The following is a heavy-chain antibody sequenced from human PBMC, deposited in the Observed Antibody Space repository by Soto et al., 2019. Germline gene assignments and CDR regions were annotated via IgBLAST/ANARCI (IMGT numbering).Heavy chain of an antibody. CDR2: IYYSGTT. D-gene: IGHD1-26*01. CDR1: GYSISSSNW. Sequence: PSETLSLTCAVSGYSISSSNWWGWIRQPPGKGLEWIGCIYYSGTTYYNPSLKSRVTMSVDTSKNQFSLKLTSVTAVDTAVYYCARREIQGPIDYWDQGTLVTVSS. CDR3: ARREIQGPIDY. V-gene: IGHV4-28*01. J-gene: IGHJ4*02.